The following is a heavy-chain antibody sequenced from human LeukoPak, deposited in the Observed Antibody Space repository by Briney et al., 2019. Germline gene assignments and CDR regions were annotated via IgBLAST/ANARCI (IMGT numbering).Heavy chain of an antibody. D-gene: IGHD2-2*01. CDR3: ARGNRLGYCSSTSCYGGYYFDY. J-gene: IGHJ4*02. CDR1: GDFISSSSYY. V-gene: IGHV4-39*07. Sequence: SETLSLTCTVSGDFISSSSYYWGWIRQPPGKGLEWIGIIYYSGDTNYNPSLKSRVTISVDKSKNQFSLKLSSVTAADTAVYYCARGNRLGYCSSTSCYGGYYFDYWGQGTLVTVSS. CDR2: IYYSGDT.